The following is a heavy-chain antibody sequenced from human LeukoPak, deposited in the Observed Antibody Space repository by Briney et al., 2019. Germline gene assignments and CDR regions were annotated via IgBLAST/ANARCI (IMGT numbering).Heavy chain of an antibody. CDR3: ARQQYVLVAFDI. Sequence: SETLSLTCAVYGGSFSSYYWSWIRQPPGKGLEWIGYIYYSGSTNYNPSLKSRVTISVDTSKNQFSLKLSSVTAADTAVYYCARQQYVLVAFDIWGQGTMVTVSS. CDR2: IYYSGST. J-gene: IGHJ3*02. D-gene: IGHD3-16*01. CDR1: GGSFSSYY. V-gene: IGHV4-59*08.